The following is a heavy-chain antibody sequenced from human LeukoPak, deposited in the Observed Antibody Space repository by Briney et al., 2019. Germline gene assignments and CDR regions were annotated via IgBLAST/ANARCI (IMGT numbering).Heavy chain of an antibody. V-gene: IGHV1-69*13. D-gene: IGHD3-10*01. CDR3: ARGHYYSSGSYPEGPFDY. CDR2: IIPIFGTA. J-gene: IGHJ4*02. CDR1: GGTFSSYA. Sequence: SVKVSCKASGGTFSSYAISWVRQAPGQALEWMGGIIPIFGTANYAQKFQGRVTITADEPTSTAYMELSSLRSEDTAVYYCARGHYYSSGSYPEGPFDYWGQGTLVTVSS.